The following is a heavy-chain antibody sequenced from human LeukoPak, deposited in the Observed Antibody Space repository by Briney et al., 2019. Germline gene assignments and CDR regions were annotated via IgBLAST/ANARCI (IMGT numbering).Heavy chain of an antibody. CDR3: ARDQWRRNSGSYYKDY. J-gene: IGHJ4*02. V-gene: IGHV4-38-2*02. Sequence: SETLSLTCAVSGYSITSGYYWGWIRQPPGKGLEWIGSVYHTGSTYYNPSLQSRVTISVDTSKNQFSLKLSSVTAADTAVYYCARDQWRRNSGSYYKDYWGQGTLVTVSS. CDR2: VYHTGST. D-gene: IGHD1-26*01. CDR1: GYSITSGYY.